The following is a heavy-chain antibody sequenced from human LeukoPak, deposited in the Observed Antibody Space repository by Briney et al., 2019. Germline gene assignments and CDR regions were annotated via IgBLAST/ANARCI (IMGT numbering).Heavy chain of an antibody. CDR1: GFTFSLYS. D-gene: IGHD6-13*01. CDR2: ISSSGSII. J-gene: IGHJ4*02. V-gene: IGHV3-21*01. CDR3: ARDRSSTWYSD. Sequence: TPGGSLRLSCAASGFTFSLYSMNWVRQAPGKGLEWVSSISSSGSIIYYADSVKGRFTISGDDAKNSLYLQMSSLRAEDTAVYYCARDRSSTWYSDWSQGTLVTVSS.